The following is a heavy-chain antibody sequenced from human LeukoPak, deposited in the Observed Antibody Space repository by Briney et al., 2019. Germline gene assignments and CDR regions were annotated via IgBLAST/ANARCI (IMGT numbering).Heavy chain of an antibody. CDR2: ISRSSSTI. D-gene: IGHD6-13*01. CDR1: GFTFSSYS. V-gene: IGHV3-48*01. J-gene: IGHJ4*02. Sequence: GGSLRLSCAASGFTFSSYSMNWVRQAPGKGLEWVSQISRSSSTIYYADSVEGRFTISRDNAKNSLYLQMNSLRAEDTAVYYCARDEYSSSRSTHWGQGTLVTVSS. CDR3: ARDEYSSSRSTH.